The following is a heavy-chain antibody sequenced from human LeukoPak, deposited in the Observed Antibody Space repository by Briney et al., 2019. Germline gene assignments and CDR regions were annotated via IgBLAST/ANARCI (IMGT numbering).Heavy chain of an antibody. CDR1: GDSISSGDYY. CDR2: IYYSGST. Sequence: PSETLSLTCTVSGDSISSGDYYWSWIRQPPGKGLEWIGYIYYSGSTTYNPSLKSRVTISVDTSKNQFSLKLSSVTAADTAVYYCARCYGDYGMYYYGMDVWGQGTTVTVSS. D-gene: IGHD4-17*01. CDR3: ARCYGDYGMYYYGMDV. J-gene: IGHJ6*02. V-gene: IGHV4-61*08.